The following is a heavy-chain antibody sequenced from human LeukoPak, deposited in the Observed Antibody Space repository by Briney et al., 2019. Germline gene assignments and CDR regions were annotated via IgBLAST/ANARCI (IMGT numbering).Heavy chain of an antibody. CDR3: ARDDVELQGGYYSDY. D-gene: IGHD1-7*01. J-gene: IGHJ4*02. CDR2: ISRSSRYI. CDR1: GFTFSSYS. V-gene: IGHV3-21*01. Sequence: PGGCLRLSCAASGFTFSSYSMNWVRQAPGKGREWVTSISRSSRYIYYADSVKGRFTISRDNAKNSLYLQMNSMRAEDTAVYYCARDDVELQGGYYSDYWGQGTLVTVSS.